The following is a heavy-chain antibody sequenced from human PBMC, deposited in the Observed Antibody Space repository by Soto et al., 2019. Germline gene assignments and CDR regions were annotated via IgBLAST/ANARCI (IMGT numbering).Heavy chain of an antibody. CDR1: GFTFSSYG. CDR2: ISYDGSNK. CDR3: AKDLLHGIWSGYRSYYFDY. V-gene: IGHV3-30*18. J-gene: IGHJ4*02. Sequence: PGGSLRLSCAASGFTFSSYGMHWVRQAPGKGLEWVAVISYDGSNKYYADSVKGRFTISRDNSKNTLYLQMNSLRAEDTAVYYCAKDLLHGIWSGYRSYYFDYWGQGTLVTVSS. D-gene: IGHD3-3*01.